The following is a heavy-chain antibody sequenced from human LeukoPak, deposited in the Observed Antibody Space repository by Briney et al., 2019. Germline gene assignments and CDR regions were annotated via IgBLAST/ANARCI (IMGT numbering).Heavy chain of an antibody. V-gene: IGHV3-53*01. Sequence: PGGSLRLSCSASGFTVSSDYMSWVRQAPGKGLEWVSYIFSSGSTDYADSVKGRFTINRDNSKNTLYLQMDSLRAEDTAVYYCISPYNSGSYAAYWGQGTLVTVSS. D-gene: IGHD3-10*01. J-gene: IGHJ4*02. CDR2: IFSSGST. CDR1: GFTVSSDY. CDR3: ISPYNSGSYAAY.